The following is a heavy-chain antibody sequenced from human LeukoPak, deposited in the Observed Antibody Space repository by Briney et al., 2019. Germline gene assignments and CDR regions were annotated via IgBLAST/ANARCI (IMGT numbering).Heavy chain of an antibody. J-gene: IGHJ3*01. CDR1: GFTFSSYG. Sequence: GGSLRLSCAASGFTFSSYGMHWVRQAPGKGLEWVAFIRYDGSNKYYADSVKGRFTISRDNSKNTLYLQMNSLRAEDTAVYYCARRLYCSGTSCYTGPDALDVWGQGTVVTVSS. CDR3: ARRLYCSGTSCYTGPDALDV. CDR2: IRYDGSNK. V-gene: IGHV3-30*02. D-gene: IGHD2-2*02.